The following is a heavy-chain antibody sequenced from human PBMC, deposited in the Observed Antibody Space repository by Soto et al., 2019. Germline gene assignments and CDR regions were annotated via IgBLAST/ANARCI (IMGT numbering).Heavy chain of an antibody. CDR3: ARGGVDYYDSSGYYFSPYYFDY. D-gene: IGHD3-22*01. CDR2: ISYSGST. J-gene: IGHJ4*02. Sequence: SETLSLTCTVSGGSISSGNYYWSWIRQPPGKGLEWIGFISYSGSTYYNLSLKSRVTISVDTSKNQFSLNLSFVTAADTAVYYCARGGVDYYDSSGYYFSPYYFDYWGQGTLVTVSS. CDR1: GGSISSGNYY. V-gene: IGHV4-30-4*01.